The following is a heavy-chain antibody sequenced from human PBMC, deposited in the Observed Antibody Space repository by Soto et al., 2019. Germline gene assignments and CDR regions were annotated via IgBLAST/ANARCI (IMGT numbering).Heavy chain of an antibody. CDR1: GYTFTTYG. J-gene: IGHJ6*02. CDR2: ISPYNGTT. V-gene: IGHV1-18*04. CDR3: ARDGERDTGLNFYYYLHGMDA. D-gene: IGHD1-1*01. Sequence: GASVKVSCKASGYTFTTYGISWLRQAPGKGLEWMGWISPYNGTTKYAEKFQGEMTMTTDTGTSTAYMDLRSLRSDDTAVYYCARDGERDTGLNFYYYLHGMDAWGQGTRVTVSS.